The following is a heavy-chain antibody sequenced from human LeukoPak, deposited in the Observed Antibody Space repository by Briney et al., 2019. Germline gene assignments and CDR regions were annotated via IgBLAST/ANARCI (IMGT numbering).Heavy chain of an antibody. V-gene: IGHV3-13*01. CDR3: ARGGRSSDTFDF. CDR1: GFVFSRKD. J-gene: IGHJ4*02. CDR2: IGVVSDT. Sequence: GGSLRLSCAASGFVFSRKDMHWIRQVRGKGLEWVSTIGVVSDTYYSDSVKGRFIISREDDKNSLYLQMNSLTARDTGVYYCARGGRSSDTFDFGGQGTLVTVSS. D-gene: IGHD1-26*01.